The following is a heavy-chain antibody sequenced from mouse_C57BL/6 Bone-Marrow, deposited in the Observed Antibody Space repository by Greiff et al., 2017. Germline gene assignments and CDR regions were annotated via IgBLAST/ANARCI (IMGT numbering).Heavy chain of an antibody. Sequence: DVKLVESGGGLVQPGESLKLSCESNEYEFPSHDMSWVRKTPEKRLELVAAINSDGGSTYYPDTMERRFIISRDNTKKTLYLQMSSLRSEDTALYYGARQSSLLWLRQRFAYWGQGTLVTVSA. CDR2: INSDGGST. D-gene: IGHD2-2*01. V-gene: IGHV5-2*01. J-gene: IGHJ3*01. CDR3: ARQSSLLWLRQRFAY. CDR1: EYEFPSHD.